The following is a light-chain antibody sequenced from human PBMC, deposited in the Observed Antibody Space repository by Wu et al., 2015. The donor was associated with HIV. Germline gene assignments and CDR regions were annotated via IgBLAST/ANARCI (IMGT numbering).Light chain of an antibody. CDR1: QSISSW. V-gene: IGKV1-5*03. CDR2: KAS. Sequence: DIQMTQSPSILSASVGDRVTITCRASQSISSWLAWYQQKPGKAPNLLIYKASNLESGVPSRFSGSGSGTEFTLTISNLQPDDFGTYYCQQYNSYPLTFGGGTKGGD. J-gene: IGKJ4*01. CDR3: QQYNSYPLT.